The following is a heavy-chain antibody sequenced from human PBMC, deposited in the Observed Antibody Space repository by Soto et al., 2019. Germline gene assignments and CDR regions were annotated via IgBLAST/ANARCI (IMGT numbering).Heavy chain of an antibody. Sequence: SETLSLTCSVSGGSISSGYYYWSWIRQPPGKGLEWIGNIYYSGNTYYNPSLKSRLIISIDTSKNQFSLKVGSVTAADTAVYYCARDLIWLKANIKYYYYYGMDVWGQGTTVTVSS. V-gene: IGHV4-30-4*01. CDR3: ARDLIWLKANIKYYYYYGMDV. CDR1: GGSISSGYYY. J-gene: IGHJ6*02. D-gene: IGHD2-21*01. CDR2: IYYSGNT.